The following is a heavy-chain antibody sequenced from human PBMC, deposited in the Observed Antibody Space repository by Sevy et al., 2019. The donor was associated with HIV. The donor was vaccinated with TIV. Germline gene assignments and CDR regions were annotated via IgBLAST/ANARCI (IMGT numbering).Heavy chain of an antibody. V-gene: IGHV3-53*01. CDR2: IFSGGST. J-gene: IGHJ6*02. D-gene: IGHD3-3*01. CDR3: ARGMRVEGSWCGMDV. CDR1: GFTVSSNY. Sequence: GGSLRLSCAVSGFTVSSNYMTWVRQAPGKGLEWVSVIFSGGSTYYADSVKGRFTISRDNSRNTLSLQMNSLRAEDPAVYYCARGMRVEGSWCGMDVWGQGTTVTVSS.